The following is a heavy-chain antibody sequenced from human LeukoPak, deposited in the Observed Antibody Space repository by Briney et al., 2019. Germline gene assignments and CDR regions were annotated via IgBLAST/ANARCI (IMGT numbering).Heavy chain of an antibody. CDR3: ARSSREYSYGYGGYYFDY. CDR1: GGSISSSSYY. CDR2: IYYSGST. V-gene: IGHV4-39*07. D-gene: IGHD5-18*01. Sequence: SETLSLTCTVSGGSISSSSYYWGWIRQPPGKGLEWIGSIYYSGSTYYNPSLKSRVTISVDTSKNQFSLKLSSVTAADTAVYYCARSSREYSYGYGGYYFDYWGQGTLVTVSS. J-gene: IGHJ4*02.